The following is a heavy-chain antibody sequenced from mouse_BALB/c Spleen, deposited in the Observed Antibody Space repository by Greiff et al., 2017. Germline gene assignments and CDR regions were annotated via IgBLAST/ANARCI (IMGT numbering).Heavy chain of an antibody. Sequence: QLQPSGPELVKPGASVKVSCQASCYSFTDYNMYWVKQSPGKSLEWIGYIDPYNGGTSYNQKFKGKATLTVDKSSSTAFMHLNSLTSEDSAVYYCARCNWDYAMDYWGQGTSVTVSS. CDR3: ARCNWDYAMDY. CDR2: IDPYNGGT. V-gene: IGHV1S135*01. J-gene: IGHJ4*01. CDR1: CYSFTDYN. D-gene: IGHD4-1*01.